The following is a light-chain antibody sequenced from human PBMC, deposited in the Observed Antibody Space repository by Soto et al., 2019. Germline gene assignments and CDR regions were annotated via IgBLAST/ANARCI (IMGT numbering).Light chain of an antibody. V-gene: IGKV3-11*01. CDR2: DAS. Sequence: EIVLTQSPATLSLSPGDRATLSCRASQAVGGYLSWFQQKPGQAPRLLIYDASIRATGIPARFSGSESGTVFTLTIHSLEPEDFAVYYCQQYKDWSPLTFGGGTKVEIK. J-gene: IGKJ4*01. CDR1: QAVGGY. CDR3: QQYKDWSPLT.